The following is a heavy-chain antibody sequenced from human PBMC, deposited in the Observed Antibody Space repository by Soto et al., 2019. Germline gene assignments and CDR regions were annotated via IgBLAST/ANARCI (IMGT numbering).Heavy chain of an antibody. CDR2: INNDGSSA. V-gene: IGHV3-74*03. J-gene: IGHJ4*02. CDR3: ARDRGYGTPFDY. D-gene: IGHD5-12*01. Sequence: LRLSCAASGFTFSSYWIHWVRQAPGKGPVWVSRINNDGSSAEYADSVKGRFTISRDNAKNTLYLQMNSLRAEDTAVYYCARDRGYGTPFDYWGQGTLVTVYS. CDR1: GFTFSSYW.